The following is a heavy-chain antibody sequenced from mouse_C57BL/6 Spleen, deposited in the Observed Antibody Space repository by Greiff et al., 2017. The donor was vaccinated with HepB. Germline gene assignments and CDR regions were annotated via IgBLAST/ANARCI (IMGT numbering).Heavy chain of an antibody. CDR2: IYPGSGST. CDR1: GYTFTSYW. CDR3: ARGGLRGGYFDV. D-gene: IGHD2-4*01. Sequence: QVQLQQPGAELVKPGASVKMSCKASGYTFTSYWITWVKQRPGQGLEWIGDIYPGSGSTNYNEKFKSTATLTVDTSSSTAYMQLGSLTSEDSAVYYCARGGLRGGYFDVWGTGTTVTVSS. V-gene: IGHV1-55*01. J-gene: IGHJ1*03.